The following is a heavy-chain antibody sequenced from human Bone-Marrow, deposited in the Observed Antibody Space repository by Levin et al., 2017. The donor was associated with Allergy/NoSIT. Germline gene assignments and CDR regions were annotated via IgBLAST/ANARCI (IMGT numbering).Heavy chain of an antibody. J-gene: IGHJ4*02. V-gene: IGHV3-48*03. Sequence: GGSLRLYCAASGFTFNSYEMNWVRQAPGKGLEWVSYISSGGSTIYYADSVKGRFTISRDNAKNSLSLEMNSLRVEDTAIYYCARQRSGSYFPYFDYWGQGALVTVSS. CDR1: GFTFNSYE. CDR3: ARQRSGSYFPYFDY. D-gene: IGHD1-26*01. CDR2: ISSGGSTI.